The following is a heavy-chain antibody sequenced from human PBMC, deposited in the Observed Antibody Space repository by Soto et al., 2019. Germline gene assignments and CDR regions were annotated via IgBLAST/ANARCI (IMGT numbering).Heavy chain of an antibody. J-gene: IGHJ5*02. D-gene: IGHD6-6*01. CDR1: GGSISSSSYY. CDR2: IYYSGST. Sequence: QLQLQESGPGLVKPSETLSLTCPVSGGSISSSSYYWCWIRQPPGKGLEWIGSIYYSGSTYYNPSIKSRVTISVDTSQNQFSLTLSSVTDADKAVYYCARQGNIAARPSWFDPWGQGTLVTVYS. V-gene: IGHV4-39*01. CDR3: ARQGNIAARPSWFDP.